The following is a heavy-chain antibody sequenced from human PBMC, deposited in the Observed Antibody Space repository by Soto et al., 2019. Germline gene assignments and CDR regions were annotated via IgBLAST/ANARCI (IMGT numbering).Heavy chain of an antibody. D-gene: IGHD6-6*01. J-gene: IGHJ6*02. CDR3: ARLKPARPPSYYGMDV. V-gene: IGHV4-4*07. Sequence: QVQLQESGPGLVKPSETLSLTCTVSGGSISSYYWSWIRQPAGRGLEWIGRIYTSGSTNFNPALKSRVTMSVDTSKNQFSLKLSSVTAADTAVYYCARLKPARPPSYYGMDVWGQGTTVTVSS. CDR1: GGSISSYY. CDR2: IYTSGST.